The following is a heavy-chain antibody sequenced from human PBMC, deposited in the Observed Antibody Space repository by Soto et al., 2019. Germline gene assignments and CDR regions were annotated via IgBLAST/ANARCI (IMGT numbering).Heavy chain of an antibody. D-gene: IGHD3-10*01. CDR3: ARQCTNLHSGSHYFDL. CDR2: IYYSGST. CDR1: NDSISPYY. J-gene: IGHJ4*02. V-gene: IGHV4-59*08. Sequence: SETLSLTCTVSNDSISPYYWSWIRQPPGKGLEWIGFIYYSGSTTYNPSLKSRVTISVATSKNQFSLKLTSVTAADTAIYYCARQCTNLHSGSHYFDLWGQGSLVTVSS.